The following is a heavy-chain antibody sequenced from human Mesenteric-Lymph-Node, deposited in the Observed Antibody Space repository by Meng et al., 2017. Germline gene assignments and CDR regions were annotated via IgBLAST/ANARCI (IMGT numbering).Heavy chain of an antibody. D-gene: IGHD6-19*01. J-gene: IGHJ4*02. Sequence: QLQLQESGPGLVKPSETLSLTCTVSGGSISSSRSYWGWIRQPPGKGLELFGSIYYSGSTYYNPSLKSRVTISVDTSKNQFSLKLSSVTAADTAVYYCARIAVAGTFDYWGQGTLVTVSS. CDR1: GGSISSSRSY. CDR3: ARIAVAGTFDY. V-gene: IGHV4-39*01. CDR2: IYYSGST.